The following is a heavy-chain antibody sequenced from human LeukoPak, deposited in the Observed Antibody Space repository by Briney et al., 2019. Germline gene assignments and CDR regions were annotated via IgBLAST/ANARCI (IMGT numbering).Heavy chain of an antibody. J-gene: IGHJ4*02. D-gene: IGHD1-14*01. CDR2: INHSGST. V-gene: IGHV4-39*07. CDR3: ARVSPRNNHYQKRVFDY. CDR1: GGSISGSSYY. Sequence: PSETPSFTCTVSGGSISGSSYYWSWIRQPPGKGLEWIGEINHSGSTNYNPSLKSRVTISVDTSKNQFSLKLSSVTAADTAVYYCARVSPRNNHYQKRVFDYWGQGTLVTVSS.